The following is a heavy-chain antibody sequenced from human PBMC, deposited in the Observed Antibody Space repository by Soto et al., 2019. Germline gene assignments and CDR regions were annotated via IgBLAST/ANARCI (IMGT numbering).Heavy chain of an antibody. Sequence: EVQLVESGGGLVKAGGSLRLFCTASGFTFRNYNMNWVRQAPGKGLEWVSSISTGCAYMFYADSVKGRFTISRDNAQNSLFLQIDSPRAEDTAVYYCARDIASPGGDYFDSWGQGTLVTVSS. CDR3: ARDIASPGGDYFDS. D-gene: IGHD2-21*01. CDR2: ISTGCAYM. CDR1: GFTFRNYN. V-gene: IGHV3-21*06. J-gene: IGHJ4*02.